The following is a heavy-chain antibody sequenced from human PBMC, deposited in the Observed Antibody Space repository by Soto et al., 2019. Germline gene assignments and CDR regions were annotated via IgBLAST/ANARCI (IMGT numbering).Heavy chain of an antibody. V-gene: IGHV3-23*01. J-gene: IGHJ4*02. CDR1: GFTFSSYA. D-gene: IGHD5-18*01. CDR2: ISGNGGST. CDR3: AKVGKTAMVTWVSFDY. Sequence: EVQLLESGGGLVQPGGSLRLSCAASGFTFSSYAMSWVRQAPGKGLEWFSTISGNGGSTDYADSLQGRFTISRDNSKNTLYLQMNSLKAEDTAVYYCAKVGKTAMVTWVSFDYWGQGTLVTVSS.